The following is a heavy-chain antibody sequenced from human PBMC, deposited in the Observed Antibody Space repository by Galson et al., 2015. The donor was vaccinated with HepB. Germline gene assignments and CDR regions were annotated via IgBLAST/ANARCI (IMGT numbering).Heavy chain of an antibody. J-gene: IGHJ5*02. V-gene: IGHV3-73*01. CDR3: ARVGIAAAGTGDWFDP. D-gene: IGHD6-13*01. CDR2: IRSKANSYAT. Sequence: LRLSCAASGFTFSGSAMHWVRQASGKGLEWVGRIRSKANSYATAYAASVKGRFTISRDDSKNTAYLQMNSLKTEDTAVYYCARVGIAAAGTGDWFDPWGQGTPVTVSS. CDR1: GFTFSGSA.